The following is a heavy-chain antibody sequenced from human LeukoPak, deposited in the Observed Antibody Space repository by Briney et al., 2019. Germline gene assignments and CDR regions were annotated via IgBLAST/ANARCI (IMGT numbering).Heavy chain of an antibody. J-gene: IGHJ4*02. CDR2: ISGSGGST. Sequence: GGSLRLFCAASGFTFSSYAMSWVRQAPGKGLEWVSAISGSGGSTYYTDSVKGRFTISRDNSKNTLYLQMNSLRAEDTAVYYCAKVLELGKSAAASLPPNDYWGQGTLVTVSS. CDR1: GFTFSSYA. CDR3: AKVLELGKSAAASLPPNDY. D-gene: IGHD6-13*01. V-gene: IGHV3-23*01.